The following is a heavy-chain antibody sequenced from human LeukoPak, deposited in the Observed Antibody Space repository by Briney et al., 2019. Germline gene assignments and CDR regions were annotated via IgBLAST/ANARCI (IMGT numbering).Heavy chain of an antibody. CDR2: ISGGGGST. CDR3: LYGYKIAHY. CDR1: GFTFSSYG. D-gene: IGHD5-18*01. J-gene: IGHJ4*02. Sequence: PGGTLRLSRAASGFTFSSYGMSWVRQAPGKGLEWVSAISGGGGSTYYADSVKGRFTISRDNSKNTLYLQMKSLRAEDTAVYYCLYGYKIAHYWGQGTLVTVSS. V-gene: IGHV3-23*01.